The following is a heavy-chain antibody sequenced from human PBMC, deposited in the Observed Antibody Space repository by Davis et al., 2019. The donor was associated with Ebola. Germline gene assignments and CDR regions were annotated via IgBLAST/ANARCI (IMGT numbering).Heavy chain of an antibody. D-gene: IGHD3-9*01. V-gene: IGHV3-7*01. CDR3: AKLGVYDTYYFDY. J-gene: IGHJ4*02. Sequence: GGSLRLSCAASGFTFSSYWMSWVRQAPGKGLEWVANIKQDGSEKYYVDSVKGRFTISRDNAKNSLYLQMNSLRAEDTAVYYCAKLGVYDTYYFDYWGQGTLVTVSS. CDR1: GFTFSSYW. CDR2: IKQDGSEK.